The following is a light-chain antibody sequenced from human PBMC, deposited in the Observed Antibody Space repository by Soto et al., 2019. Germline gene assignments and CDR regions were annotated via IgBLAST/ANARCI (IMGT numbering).Light chain of an antibody. CDR3: AAWDDSLKGDV. CDR1: SSNIGSNT. CDR2: TNN. J-gene: IGLJ1*01. V-gene: IGLV1-44*01. Sequence: QSVLTQPPSASGTPGQRVTISCSGSSSNIGSNTVNWYRQFPGTAPKLLIYTNNQRPSGVPGRFSGSKSGTSASLAISGLQAEDEAGYYCAAWDDSLKGDVFGTGTKLTVL.